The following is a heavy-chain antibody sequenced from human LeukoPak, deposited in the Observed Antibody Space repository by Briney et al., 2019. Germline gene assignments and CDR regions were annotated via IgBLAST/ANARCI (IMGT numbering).Heavy chain of an antibody. V-gene: IGHV3-73*01. CDR2: IRSKADSYTS. CDR3: SGAADLNDY. D-gene: IGHD6-13*01. J-gene: IGHJ4*02. CDR1: GFTLSGSA. Sequence: GGSLRLSCAASGFTLSGSAMHWVRQACGKGLEWLGRIRSKADSYTSAYSAWGKGRFIGSSDDSNNTAYLQMNSLKTEDTAVYYCSGAADLNDYWGQGTLVPVSS.